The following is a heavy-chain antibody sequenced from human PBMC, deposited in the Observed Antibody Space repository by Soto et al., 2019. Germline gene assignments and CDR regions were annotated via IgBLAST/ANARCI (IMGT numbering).Heavy chain of an antibody. D-gene: IGHD3-3*01. Sequence: PGGSLRLSCAASGFTFSSYGMHWVRQAPGKGLEWVAVISYDGSNKYYADSVKGRFTISRDNSKNTLYLQMNSLRAEDTAVYYCAKKNFLPDYWGQGTLVTVSS. CDR1: GFTFSSYG. CDR3: AKKNFLPDY. J-gene: IGHJ4*02. CDR2: ISYDGSNK. V-gene: IGHV3-30*18.